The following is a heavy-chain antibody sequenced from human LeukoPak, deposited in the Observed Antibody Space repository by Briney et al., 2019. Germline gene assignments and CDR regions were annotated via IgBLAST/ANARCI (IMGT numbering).Heavy chain of an antibody. CDR2: IWYDGSNK. Sequence: GGSLRLSCAASGFTFSSYAMSWVRQAPGKGLEWVAVIWYDGSNKYYADSVKGRFTISRDNSKNTLYLQMNSLRAEDTAVYYCAKADGGGYCSGGSCTGDYFDYWGQGTLVTVSS. D-gene: IGHD2-15*01. J-gene: IGHJ4*02. CDR3: AKADGGGYCSGGSCTGDYFDY. CDR1: GFTFSSYA. V-gene: IGHV3-33*06.